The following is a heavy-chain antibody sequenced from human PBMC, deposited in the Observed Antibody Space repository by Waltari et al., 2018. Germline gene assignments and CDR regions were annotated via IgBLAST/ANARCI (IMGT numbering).Heavy chain of an antibody. D-gene: IGHD5-12*01. CDR2: INPNSGGT. Sequence: QVQLVQSGAEVKKPGASVKVSCKASGYTFTGYYMHWVRQAPGQGLEWMGWINPNSGGTNYAQKFQGRVTMTRDTSISTAYMELSRLRSDDTAVYYCARGAEDGYNSYYYYGMDVWGQGTTVTVSS. J-gene: IGHJ6*02. V-gene: IGHV1-2*02. CDR3: ARGAEDGYNSYYYYGMDV. CDR1: GYTFTGYY.